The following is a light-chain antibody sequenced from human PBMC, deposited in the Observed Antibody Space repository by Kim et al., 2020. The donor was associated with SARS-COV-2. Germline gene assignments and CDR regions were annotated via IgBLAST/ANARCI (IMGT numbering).Light chain of an antibody. CDR3: SSYTSSSTLV. CDR2: DVS. CDR1: SSDVGGYNY. Sequence: QSALTQPASFFFSPGQSITISCTGTSSDVGGYNYVSWYQQHPGKAPKLMIYDVSNRPSGVSNRFSGSKSGNTASLTISGLQAEDEADYYCSSYTSSSTLVFGGGTKLTVL. J-gene: IGLJ2*01. V-gene: IGLV2-14*03.